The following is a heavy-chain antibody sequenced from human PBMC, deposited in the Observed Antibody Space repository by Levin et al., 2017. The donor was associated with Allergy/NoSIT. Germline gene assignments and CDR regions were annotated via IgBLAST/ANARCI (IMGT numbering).Heavy chain of an antibody. V-gene: IGHV3-23*01. CDR1: GITFSSYA. CDR2: ISGSGDRS. Sequence: GESLKISCAVSGITFSSYAMTWVRQAPGKGLEWVSGISGSGDRSFYADSVKGRFTISRDNSKNTVYLQMNSLRAEDTAVYSCAKEGHYYYDSSYGMDVWGQGTAVTVSS. D-gene: IGHD3-22*01. J-gene: IGHJ6*02. CDR3: AKEGHYYYDSSYGMDV.